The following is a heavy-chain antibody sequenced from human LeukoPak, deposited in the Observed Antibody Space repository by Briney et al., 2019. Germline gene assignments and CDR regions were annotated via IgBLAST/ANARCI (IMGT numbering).Heavy chain of an antibody. Sequence: GGSLRLSCAASGFTFDDYTMHWVRHAPGKGLEWVSLISWDGGSTYYADSVKGRFTISRDNSKNSLYLQMNSLRTEDTALYYCLGSYGYANAFDIWGQGTMVTVSS. J-gene: IGHJ3*02. V-gene: IGHV3-43*01. CDR3: LGSYGYANAFDI. D-gene: IGHD5-18*01. CDR2: ISWDGGST. CDR1: GFTFDDYT.